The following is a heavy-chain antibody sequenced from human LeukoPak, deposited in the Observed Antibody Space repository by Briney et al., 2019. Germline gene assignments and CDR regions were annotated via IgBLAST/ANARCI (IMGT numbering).Heavy chain of an antibody. CDR3: ARGGRGMEWLVKLFDY. D-gene: IGHD6-19*01. CDR2: MNPNSGNT. Sequence: ASVKVSCKASGYTFTSYDFNWVRQATGQGLEWMGWMNPNSGNTGYAQKFQGRVTMTRNTSISTAYMELSSLRSEDTAVYYCARGGRGMEWLVKLFDYWGQGTLVTVSS. V-gene: IGHV1-8*01. CDR1: GYTFTSYD. J-gene: IGHJ4*02.